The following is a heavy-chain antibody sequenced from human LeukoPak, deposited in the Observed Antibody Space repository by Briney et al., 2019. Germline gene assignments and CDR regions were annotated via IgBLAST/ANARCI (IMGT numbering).Heavy chain of an antibody. V-gene: IGHV3-11*05. Sequence: GGSLRLSCAASGFTFSDYYMTWIRQAPGKGLEWVSYITGRGTNTDYADSVKGRFTISRDNAKNSLYLQMNSLRAEDTAVYCCGRGNYGVDVWGQGTTVTVSS. J-gene: IGHJ6*02. CDR1: GFTFSDYY. CDR3: GRGNYGVDV. CDR2: ITGRGTNT.